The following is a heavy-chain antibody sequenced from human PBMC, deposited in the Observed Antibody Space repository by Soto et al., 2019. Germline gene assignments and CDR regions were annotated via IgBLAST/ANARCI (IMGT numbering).Heavy chain of an antibody. Sequence: SVQVSCKASGYTFTNYGISLVRQAPGQGLEWMGWINTYNGNSNHAQKLQGRVTMTTDTSTSTAYKELRSLRSDDTAVYYCARGVGSGTYYNQYNWFDPWGQGTLVTVSS. V-gene: IGHV1-18*01. J-gene: IGHJ5*02. CDR1: GYTFTNYG. D-gene: IGHD3-10*01. CDR2: INTYNGNS. CDR3: ARGVGSGTYYNQYNWFDP.